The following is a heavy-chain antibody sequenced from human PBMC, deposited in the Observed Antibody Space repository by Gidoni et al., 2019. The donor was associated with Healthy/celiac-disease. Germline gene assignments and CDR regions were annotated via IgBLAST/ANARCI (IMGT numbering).Heavy chain of an antibody. CDR1: GFTFSGYA. V-gene: IGHV3-73*02. CDR3: TRRATVTTDYYYGMDV. J-gene: IGHJ6*02. D-gene: IGHD4-4*01. CDR2: IRSKANSYAT. Sequence: EVQLVESGGGLVQPGGSLQLSCAASGFTFSGYAMHWVRQASVKGLDWVGRIRSKANSYATAYAASVKGRFTISRDDSKNTAYLQMNSLKTEDTAVYYCTRRATVTTDYYYGMDVWGQGTTVTVSS.